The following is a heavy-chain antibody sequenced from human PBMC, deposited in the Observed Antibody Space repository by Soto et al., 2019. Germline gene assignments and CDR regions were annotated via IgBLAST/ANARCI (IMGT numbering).Heavy chain of an antibody. D-gene: IGHD3-9*01. Sequence: QVQLQESGPGLVNPSETLSLTCTVSGGSISSYDWSWIRQPPGKGLEWIGYIYYSGSTNYNPSLKSRVTISVDTSKNQFSLKLSSVTAADTAVYYCARVYYYDILTGSYYFDYWGQGTLVTVFS. CDR2: IYYSGST. J-gene: IGHJ4*02. CDR3: ARVYYYDILTGSYYFDY. V-gene: IGHV4-59*01. CDR1: GGSISSYD.